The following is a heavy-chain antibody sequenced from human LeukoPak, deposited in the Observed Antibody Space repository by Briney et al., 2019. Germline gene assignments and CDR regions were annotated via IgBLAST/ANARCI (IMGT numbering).Heavy chain of an antibody. CDR2: ISYDGSKK. V-gene: IGHV3-30*04. D-gene: IGHD2-21*01. J-gene: IGHJ4*02. CDR1: GFTFSSYA. CDR3: ARDQVSGRLPFFGGFDY. Sequence: GGSLRLSCAASGFTFSSYAMHWVRQAPGKGLEWVAVISYDGSKKYYADSVKGRFTISRDNSKNTLYLQMNSLRAEDTAVYYCARDQVSGRLPFFGGFDYWGQGTLVTVSS.